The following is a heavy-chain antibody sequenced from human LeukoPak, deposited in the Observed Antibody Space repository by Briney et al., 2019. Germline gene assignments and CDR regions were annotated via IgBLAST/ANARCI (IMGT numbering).Heavy chain of an antibody. CDR3: ARAGGRSWFDP. CDR1: GYSFTDKY. CDR2: INPKGGGT. Sequence: ASVKVSCKASGYSFTDKYMHWVRQAPGQGPEWMGRINPKGGGTNYAQKFQGRVTMTTDTSMSTAYMELSRLTSDDTAVYYCARAGGRSWFDPWGQGTLVTVSS. J-gene: IGHJ5*02. V-gene: IGHV1-2*02.